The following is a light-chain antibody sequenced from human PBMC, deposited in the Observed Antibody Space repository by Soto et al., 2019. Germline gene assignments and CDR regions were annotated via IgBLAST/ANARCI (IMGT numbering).Light chain of an antibody. CDR3: QSYDSSLSAYV. CDR2: ANS. V-gene: IGLV1-40*01. CDR1: SSNIGAGYG. Sequence: QSVLPQPPSVSGAPGQRVTISCTGSSSNIGAGYGVHWYQQVPGTAPKLLIYANSNRPSGVPDRFSGSKSGTSASLAITGLQAEDETDYYCQSYDSSLSAYVFGTGTKVTVL. J-gene: IGLJ1*01.